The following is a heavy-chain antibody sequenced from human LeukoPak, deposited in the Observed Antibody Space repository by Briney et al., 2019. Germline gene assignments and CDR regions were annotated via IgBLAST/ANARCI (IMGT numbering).Heavy chain of an antibody. D-gene: IGHD3-10*01. CDR3: ARARGDHYSFDY. V-gene: IGHV5-10-1*01. J-gene: IGHJ4*02. Sequence: GESLKISCKGYGYSFTSYWIIWVRQMPGKGLEWMGRIDPSDSYTNYSPSLQGHVTISADKSISAAYLQLSNLTASDTAMYYCARARGDHYSFDYWGQGTLVTVSS. CDR1: GYSFTSYW. CDR2: IDPSDSYT.